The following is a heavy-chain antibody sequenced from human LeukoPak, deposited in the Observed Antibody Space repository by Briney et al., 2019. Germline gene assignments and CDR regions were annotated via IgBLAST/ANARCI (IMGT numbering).Heavy chain of an antibody. CDR1: GITLRMAW. CDR3: TTESRHSSGWYGAFDI. CDR2: IKSETDGGAT. V-gene: IGHV3-15*01. Sequence: GGPLRLFCAASGITLRMAWMIWVRQARGKGREWVGRIKSETDGGATDYVAPVKGSVTISRDDTKNTIYLQMNSLKVEDTAVYYCTTESRHSSGWYGAFDIWGQGTLVTVSS. J-gene: IGHJ3*02. D-gene: IGHD6-19*01.